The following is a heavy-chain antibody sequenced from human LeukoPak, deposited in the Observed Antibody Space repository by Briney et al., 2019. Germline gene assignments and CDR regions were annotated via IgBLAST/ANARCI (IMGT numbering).Heavy chain of an antibody. D-gene: IGHD1-7*01. CDR3: AREEFGTALFDL. CDR1: GASINSGAFF. J-gene: IGHJ5*02. CDR2: IYHNGST. V-gene: IGHV4-39*07. Sequence: SETLSLTCSVSGASINSGAFFWGWIRQSPGMGLQWIASIYHNGSTYYTPSLKSRLTMSLDMSKNHFSLRLKSVTAADTAVYYCAREEFGTALFDLWGQGTLVTVSS.